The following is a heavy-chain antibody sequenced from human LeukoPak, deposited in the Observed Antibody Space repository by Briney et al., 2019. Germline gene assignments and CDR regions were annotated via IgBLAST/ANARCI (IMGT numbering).Heavy chain of an antibody. CDR1: GGSISSSSYY. V-gene: IGHV4-39*07. J-gene: IGHJ6*03. D-gene: IGHD3-22*01. Sequence: PSETLSLTCTVSGGSISSSSYYWGWIRQPPGKGLEWIGSIYYSGSTYYNPSLKSRVTISVDTSKNQFSLKLSSVTAADTAVYYCARDDRSNVYYYYYYMDVWGKGTTVTVSS. CDR3: ARDDRSNVYYYYYYMDV. CDR2: IYYSGST.